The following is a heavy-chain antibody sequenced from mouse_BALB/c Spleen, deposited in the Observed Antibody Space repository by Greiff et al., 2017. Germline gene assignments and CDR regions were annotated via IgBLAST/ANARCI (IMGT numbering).Heavy chain of an antibody. Sequence: VQLVESGPGLVQPSQSLSITCTVSGFSLTSYGVHWVRQSPGKGLEWLGVIWSGGSTDYNAAFISRLSISKDNSKSQVFFKMNSLQANDTAKYYCARCPNYYGSSGGFAYWGQGTLVTVSA. V-gene: IGHV2-2*02. CDR1: GFSLTSYG. J-gene: IGHJ3*01. D-gene: IGHD1-1*01. CDR2: IWSGGST. CDR3: ARCPNYYGSSGGFAY.